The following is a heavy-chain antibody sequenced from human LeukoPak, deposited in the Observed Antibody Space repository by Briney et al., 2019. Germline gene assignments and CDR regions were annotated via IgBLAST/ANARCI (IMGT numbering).Heavy chain of an antibody. V-gene: IGHV1-3*01. D-gene: IGHD4-17*01. J-gene: IGHJ3*02. CDR2: INAGNGNT. Sequence: GASVKVSCKASGYTFTSYAMHWVRQAPGQRLEWMGWINAGNGNTKYSQKFQGRVTITRDTSASTAYMELSSLRSEDTAVYYCARVYGDYAGLAFDIWGQGTMVTVSS. CDR3: ARVYGDYAGLAFDI. CDR1: GYTFTSYA.